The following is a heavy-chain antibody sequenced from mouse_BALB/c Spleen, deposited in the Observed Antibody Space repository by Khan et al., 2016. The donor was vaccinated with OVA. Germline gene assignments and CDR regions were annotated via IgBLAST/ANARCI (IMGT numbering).Heavy chain of an antibody. V-gene: IGHV2-6-5*01. D-gene: IGHD1-1*01. Sequence: VQLQESGPGLVAPSQSLSITCTVSGFSLTDYGVSWIRQPPGKGLEWLGILWGGGTTYYNSALKSRLSITKDNSKSQVFLKMNSPQTDDTAMYYCAKPFYAHYYAMDYWGQGTSVTVSS. J-gene: IGHJ4*01. CDR2: LWGGGTT. CDR1: GFSLTDYG. CDR3: AKPFYAHYYAMDY.